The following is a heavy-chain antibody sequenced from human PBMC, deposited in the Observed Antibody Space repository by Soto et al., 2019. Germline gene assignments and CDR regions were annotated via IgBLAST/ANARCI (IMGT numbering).Heavy chain of an antibody. Sequence: QVQLVESGGGVVQPGRSLRLSCAASGFTFSSYAMHWVRQAPGKGLEWVAVISYDGSNKYYADSVKGRFTISRANSKNTLYLQMNSLRAADTAVSYCARTYYYGSGSYYNPDSWGQGTLVTVSS. D-gene: IGHD3-10*01. CDR1: GFTFSSYA. J-gene: IGHJ4*02. CDR3: ARTYYYGSGSYYNPDS. V-gene: IGHV3-30-3*01. CDR2: ISYDGSNK.